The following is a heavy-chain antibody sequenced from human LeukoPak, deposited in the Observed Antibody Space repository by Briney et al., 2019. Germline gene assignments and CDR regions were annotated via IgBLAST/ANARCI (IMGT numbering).Heavy chain of an antibody. CDR3: ARGRLAAAGLFDP. CDR2: IIPIFGTA. J-gene: IGHJ5*02. Sequence: ASVKVSCKASGGTFSSYAISWVRQAPGQGLEWMGGIIPIFGTANYAQKFQGRVTITADESTSTAYMELSRLRSEDTAVYSCARGRLAAAGLFDPWGQGTLVTVCS. D-gene: IGHD6-13*01. V-gene: IGHV1-69*13. CDR1: GGTFSSYA.